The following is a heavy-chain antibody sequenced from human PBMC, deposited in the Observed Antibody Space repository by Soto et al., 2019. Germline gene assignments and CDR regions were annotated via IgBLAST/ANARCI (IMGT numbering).Heavy chain of an antibody. CDR1: GGSFSGYY. D-gene: IGHD3-10*01. CDR3: ARSGITMVRGVITD. CDR2: INHSGST. V-gene: IGHV4-34*01. Sequence: SETLSLTCAVYGGSFSGYYWSWIRQPPGKGLERIGEINHSGSTNYNPSHKSRVTISVDTSKNQFYLKLSSVTAADSAVYYCARSGITMVRGVITDWGQGTLVTVSS. J-gene: IGHJ4*02.